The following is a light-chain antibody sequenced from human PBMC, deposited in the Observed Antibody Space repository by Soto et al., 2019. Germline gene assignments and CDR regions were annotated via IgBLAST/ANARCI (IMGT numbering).Light chain of an antibody. Sequence: DIQVTQSPPTLSASVGDRVTITCRVSQTISTWMAWYQQKPGKAPKLLIYDASSLESRVPSRFSGSGSGTEFTLTISSLQPDDFATYYCQQYNSYSPWTFGQGTKVDI. CDR2: DAS. CDR3: QQYNSYSPWT. V-gene: IGKV1-5*01. CDR1: QTISTW. J-gene: IGKJ1*01.